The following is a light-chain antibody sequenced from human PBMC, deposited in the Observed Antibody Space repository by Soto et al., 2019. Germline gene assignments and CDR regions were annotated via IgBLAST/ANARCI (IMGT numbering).Light chain of an antibody. Sequence: QSAPIQPASVSGSPGQSITISCTGTNSDIGLFSLVSWYQQYPDKAPKLILYEVSKWPSGIPHRFSGSKSGNTASLTISGLQAEDEADYYCCSYAGSRTWVFGGGTNVTVL. CDR1: NSDIGLFSL. CDR2: EVS. V-gene: IGLV2-23*02. CDR3: CSYAGSRTWV. J-gene: IGLJ3*02.